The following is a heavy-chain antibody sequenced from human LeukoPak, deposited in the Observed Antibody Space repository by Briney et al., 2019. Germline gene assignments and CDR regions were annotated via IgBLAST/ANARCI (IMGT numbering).Heavy chain of an antibody. CDR1: GGSISSYY. Sequence: SETLSLTCTVSGGSISSYYWSWIRQPPGKGLEWIGYIYYSGSTNYNPSLKSRVTMSVDTSKNQFSLKLSSVTAADTAVYYCAATLRRLYYYDSSGYTAWGQGTLVTVSS. CDR2: IYYSGST. V-gene: IGHV4-59*12. D-gene: IGHD3-22*01. J-gene: IGHJ5*02. CDR3: AATLRRLYYYDSSGYTA.